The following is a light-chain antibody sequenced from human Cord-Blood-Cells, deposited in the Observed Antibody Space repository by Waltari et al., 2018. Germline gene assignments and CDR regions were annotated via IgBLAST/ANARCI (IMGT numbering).Light chain of an antibody. CDR3: AAWDDSLSGWV. CDR2: RNN. Sequence: QSVLTQPPSASGTPGQRVTISCSGSSPNSGSNYVYWYKQLPGTAPKLLIYRNNQPPSGVPDRFSGSKSGTSASLAISGLRSEDEADYYCAAWDDSLSGWVFGGGTKLTVL. CDR1: SPNSGSNY. J-gene: IGLJ3*02. V-gene: IGLV1-47*01.